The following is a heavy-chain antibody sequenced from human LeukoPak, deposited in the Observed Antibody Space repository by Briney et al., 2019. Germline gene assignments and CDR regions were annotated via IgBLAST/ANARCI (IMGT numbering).Heavy chain of an antibody. D-gene: IGHD6-13*01. CDR1: GFTFSSYA. Sequence: PGGSLRLSCAASGFTFSSYAMSWVRQAPGKGLEWVSAISGSGGSTYYADSVKGRFTISRDNSKNTLYLQMNSLRAEDAAVYYCAKDGFLSDSSSWYAYYFDYWGQGTLVTVSS. V-gene: IGHV3-23*01. J-gene: IGHJ4*02. CDR2: ISGSGGST. CDR3: AKDGFLSDSSSWYAYYFDY.